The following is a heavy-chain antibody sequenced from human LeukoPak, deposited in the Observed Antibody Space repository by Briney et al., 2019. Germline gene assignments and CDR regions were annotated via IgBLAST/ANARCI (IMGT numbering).Heavy chain of an antibody. D-gene: IGHD5-24*01. CDR2: IYYSGST. CDR1: GGSISSYY. CDR3: ARSPREMATNNWSFDL. V-gene: IGHV4-59*01. Sequence: SETLSLTCTVSGGSISSYYWSWIRQPPGKGLEWIGYIYYSGSTNYNPSLKSRVTISVDTSKNQFSLKLSSVTAADTAVYYCARSPREMATNNWSFDLWGRGTLVTVSS. J-gene: IGHJ2*01.